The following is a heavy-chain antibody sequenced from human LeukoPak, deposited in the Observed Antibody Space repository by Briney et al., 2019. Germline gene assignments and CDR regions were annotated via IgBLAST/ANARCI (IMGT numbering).Heavy chain of an antibody. Sequence: SAPTLSKPTQTLTLTCTFSGFSLSTGAVGVGWIRQPPVNALEWLALLYWNGDKRYSASLNNRLTITKDTSTNQVVLTMTNMDPRDTATYYCAHRLGGCFDYWGQGTLVTVSS. CDR3: AHRLGGCFDY. D-gene: IGHD6-19*01. CDR1: GFSLSTGAVG. V-gene: IGHV2-5*01. J-gene: IGHJ4*02. CDR2: LYWNGDK.